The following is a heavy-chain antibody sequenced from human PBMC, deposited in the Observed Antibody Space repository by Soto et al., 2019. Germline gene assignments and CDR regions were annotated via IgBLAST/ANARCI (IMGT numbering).Heavy chain of an antibody. J-gene: IGHJ1*01. CDR3: APGRGPFQH. V-gene: IGHV4-59*01. CDR2: IYYSGST. Sequence: QVQLQESGPGLVKPSETLSLTCTVSGGSISSYYWSWIRQPPGKGLEWIGYIYYSGSTNYNPSLKRRFTISVDTAKSQFSVKLSSVTAGDTAVYYCAPGRGPFQHWGQGTLVTVSS. CDR1: GGSISSYY.